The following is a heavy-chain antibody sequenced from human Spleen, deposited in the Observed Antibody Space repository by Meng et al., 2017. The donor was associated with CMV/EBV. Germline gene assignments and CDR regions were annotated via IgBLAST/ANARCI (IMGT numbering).Heavy chain of an antibody. D-gene: IGHD5-12*01. CDR3: ARPTYSGYDLYYFDY. J-gene: IGHJ4*02. V-gene: IGHV3-23*03. CDR2: IYWDGVET. Sequence: GESLKISCAASGFTFSSYAMSWVRQAPGKGLEWVSVIYWDGVETYYADSVRGRFTTFRDNSKNMVFLQMNSLRAEDTAVYYCARPTYSGYDLYYFDYWGQGTLVTVSS. CDR1: GFTFSSYA.